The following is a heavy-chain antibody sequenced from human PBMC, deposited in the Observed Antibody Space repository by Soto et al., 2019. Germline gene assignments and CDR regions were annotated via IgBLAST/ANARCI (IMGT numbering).Heavy chain of an antibody. CDR3: AIGGGDYNYLDD. Sequence: EVQLVASGGGLVQPGGSLRLSCAASGFLFNTYWMFWVRQAPRKGLLWVSRIKSDGSSTNYADSVKGRFTISRDNAKNTRYLQMTSLRAEDTAVYYGAIGGGDYNYLDDWGQGILVTVSS. D-gene: IGHD3-9*01. J-gene: IGHJ4*02. CDR1: GFLFNTYW. CDR2: IKSDGSST. V-gene: IGHV3-74*01.